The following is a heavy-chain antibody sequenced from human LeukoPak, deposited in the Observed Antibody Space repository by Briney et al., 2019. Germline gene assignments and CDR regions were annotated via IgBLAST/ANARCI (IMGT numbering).Heavy chain of an antibody. CDR1: GGSISSGDYY. V-gene: IGHV4-30-4*01. Sequence: PSETLSLTCAVSGGSISSGDYYWSWICHPPGDGLEWIGYIYYSGSTYYNPSLKSRVTISVDTSKNQSSLKLSSVTAADTAVYYYASFVLGDTAMVSRSPLYYFDYWGQGTLVTVSS. J-gene: IGHJ4*02. D-gene: IGHD5-18*01. CDR3: ASFVLGDTAMVSRSPLYYFDY. CDR2: IYYSGST.